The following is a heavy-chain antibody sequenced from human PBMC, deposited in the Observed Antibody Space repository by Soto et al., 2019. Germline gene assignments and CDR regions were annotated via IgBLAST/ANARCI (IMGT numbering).Heavy chain of an antibody. CDR1: GFTFSSYG. V-gene: IGHV3-30*18. J-gene: IGHJ4*02. Sequence: GGSLRLSCAASGFTFSSYGMHWVRQAPGKGLEWVAVISYDGSNKYYADSVKGRFTISRDNSKNTLYLQMNSLRAEDTAVYYCAKGLGILWELSLDYWGQGTLVTVSS. CDR3: AKGLGILWELSLDY. D-gene: IGHD1-26*01. CDR2: ISYDGSNK.